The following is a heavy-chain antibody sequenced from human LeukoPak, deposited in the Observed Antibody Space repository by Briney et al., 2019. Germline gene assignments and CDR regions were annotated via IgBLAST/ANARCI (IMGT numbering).Heavy chain of an antibody. J-gene: IGHJ4*02. CDR3: ARFDYYGSEGPAYYFDY. CDR2: IYPGDSDT. CDR1: GYSFTSYW. V-gene: IGHV5-51*01. D-gene: IGHD3-10*01. Sequence: GESLKISCKGSGYSFTSYWIGWVRQMPGKGLEWMGIIYPGDSDTRYSPFFQGQVTISADKSISTAYLQWSSLKASDTAMYYCARFDYYGSEGPAYYFDYWGQGTLVTVSS.